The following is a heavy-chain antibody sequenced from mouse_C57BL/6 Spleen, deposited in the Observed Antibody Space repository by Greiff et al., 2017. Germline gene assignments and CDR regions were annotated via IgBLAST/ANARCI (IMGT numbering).Heavy chain of an antibody. CDR2: ISYDGSN. V-gene: IGHV3-6*01. CDR3: ERDYYDYDYAMDY. D-gene: IGHD2-4*01. CDR1: GYSITSGYY. Sequence: EVQLQESGPGLVKPSQSLSLTCSVTGYSITSGYYWNWIRQFPGNKLEWMGYISYDGSNNYNPSLKNRISITRDTSKNQFCLKLNAVTTEDTATYYCERDYYDYDYAMDYWGQGTSVTVSS. J-gene: IGHJ4*01.